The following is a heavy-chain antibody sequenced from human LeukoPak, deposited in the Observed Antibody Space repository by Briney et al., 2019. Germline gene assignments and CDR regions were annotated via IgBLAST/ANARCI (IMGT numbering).Heavy chain of an antibody. Sequence: GGSLRLSCVASDFTFSNYWMSWVRQAPGKGLEWVGNLKQDGSEIYYLDSVKGRFTISRDNTKNSLYLQMNSLRAEDTAVYYCARDLTDPPYYYYIDVWGKGTTVTISS. CDR2: LKQDGSEI. CDR3: ARDLTDPPYYYYIDV. CDR1: DFTFSNYW. V-gene: IGHV3-7*01. J-gene: IGHJ6*03.